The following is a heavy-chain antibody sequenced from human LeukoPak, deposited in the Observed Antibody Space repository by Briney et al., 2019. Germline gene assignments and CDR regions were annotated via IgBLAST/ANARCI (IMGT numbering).Heavy chain of an antibody. V-gene: IGHV3-23*01. CDR2: ISGSGGST. J-gene: IGHJ4*02. Sequence: GGSLRLSCAASGFTFSSYAMSWVRQAPGKGLEWVSAISGSGGSTYYADSVKGRFTISRDNSKNTLYLQMNSLRAEDTAVYYCAKGTGDSAWPPHCYFDYWGQGTLVTVSS. D-gene: IGHD7-27*01. CDR1: GFTFSSYA. CDR3: AKGTGDSAWPPHCYFDY.